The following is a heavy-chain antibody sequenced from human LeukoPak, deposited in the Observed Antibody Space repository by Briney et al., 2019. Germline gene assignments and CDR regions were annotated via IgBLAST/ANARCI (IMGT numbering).Heavy chain of an antibody. CDR3: ARVAFGLYVMDV. D-gene: IGHD3/OR15-3a*01. Sequence: PGGSLRLSCAASGFTFNNYYIPWVRQAPGKGLVWVSRINGVGTATIYADSVKGRFTISRDNAKNSLYLQMISLRAEDTAVYYCARVAFGLYVMDVWGQGTTVTVSS. V-gene: IGHV3-74*01. CDR1: GFTFNNYY. CDR2: INGVGTAT. J-gene: IGHJ6*02.